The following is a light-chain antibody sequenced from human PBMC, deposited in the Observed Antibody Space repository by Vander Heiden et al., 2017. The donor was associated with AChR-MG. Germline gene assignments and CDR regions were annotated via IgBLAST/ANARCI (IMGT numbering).Light chain of an antibody. J-gene: IGKJ2*01. CDR1: QSVGSNF. CDR3: QVYGNSPLYT. V-gene: IGKV3-20*01. CDR2: GAS. Sequence: IVLTQSPGTLSLSPGERATLSCRASQSVGSNFLTWYQQKPGQARRLLIYGASTRATGIPDRFSCSGSGTDFTLTISRLEPEDFAVYFCQVYGNSPLYTFGQGTKLEI.